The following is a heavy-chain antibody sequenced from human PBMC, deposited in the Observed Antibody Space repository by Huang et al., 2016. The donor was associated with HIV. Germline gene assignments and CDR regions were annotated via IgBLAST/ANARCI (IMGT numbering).Heavy chain of an antibody. CDR2: IYPGDSDA. D-gene: IGHD1-26*01. Sequence: EVQLVQSGPEVKKPGESLKISCRVSGSSFTTYWIGWVRQRPGKGLAWMAIIYPGDSDAAYNPSFRGQVTISADKSINTAHLQWDSLKTSDSAIYYCARRGFNTGSSPDSWGQGTLVTVSS. V-gene: IGHV5-51*01. CDR3: ARRGFNTGSSPDS. J-gene: IGHJ4*02. CDR1: GSSFTTYW.